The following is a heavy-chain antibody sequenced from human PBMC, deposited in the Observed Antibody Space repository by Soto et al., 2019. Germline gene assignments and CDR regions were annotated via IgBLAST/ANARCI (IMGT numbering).Heavy chain of an antibody. J-gene: IGHJ6*02. CDR2: ISGSGGST. Sequence: GESLKISCAASGFTFRSYAMSWVRQAPGKGLEWVSAISGSGGSTYYADSVKGRFTISRDNSKNTLYLQMNSLRAEDPAVFYCAKNFAPPPTIFGVANKEGYYYYGMDVWGQGTTVTVSS. V-gene: IGHV3-23*01. D-gene: IGHD3-3*01. CDR1: GFTFRSYA. CDR3: AKNFAPPPTIFGVANKEGYYYYGMDV.